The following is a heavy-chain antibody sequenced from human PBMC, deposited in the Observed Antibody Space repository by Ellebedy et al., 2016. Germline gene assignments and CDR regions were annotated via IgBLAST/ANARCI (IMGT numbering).Heavy chain of an antibody. CDR3: ARPRGTVGAFDI. Sequence: GESLKISXKGSGDSFTSYWISWVRQMPGKGLEWMGRIDPSDSYTNYSPSFQGHVTISADKSISTAYLQWSSLKASDTAMYYCARPRGTVGAFDIWGQGTMVTVSS. D-gene: IGHD2-15*01. J-gene: IGHJ3*02. CDR2: IDPSDSYT. V-gene: IGHV5-10-1*01. CDR1: GDSFTSYW.